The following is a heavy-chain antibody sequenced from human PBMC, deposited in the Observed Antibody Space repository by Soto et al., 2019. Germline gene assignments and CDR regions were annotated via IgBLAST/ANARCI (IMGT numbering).Heavy chain of an antibody. CDR1: GFTFSSYA. Sequence: PGGSLRLSCAASGFTFSSYAMSWVRQAPGKGLEWVSAISGSGGSTYYADSVKGRFTISRDNSKNTLYLQMNSLRAEDTALYFCAKDKLNSNYEYYFDSWGQGTLVTAPQ. J-gene: IGHJ4*02. CDR2: ISGSGGST. CDR3: AKDKLNSNYEYYFDS. D-gene: IGHD4-4*01. V-gene: IGHV3-23*01.